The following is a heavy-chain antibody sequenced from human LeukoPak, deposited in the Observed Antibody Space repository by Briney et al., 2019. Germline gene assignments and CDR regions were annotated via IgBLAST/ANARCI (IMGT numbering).Heavy chain of an antibody. CDR3: AREYSTSSEGDYFDY. J-gene: IGHJ4*02. CDR1: GASITTYY. V-gene: IGHV4-59*01. CDR2: IYHSGST. D-gene: IGHD6-6*01. Sequence: SETLSLTCTVSGASITTYYWTWIRQPPGKGLEWIGYIYHSGSTNYNPSLKSRVTISLDASRNQFSLRLSSVTAADTAVYFCAREYSTSSEGDYFDYWGQGSLVTVSS.